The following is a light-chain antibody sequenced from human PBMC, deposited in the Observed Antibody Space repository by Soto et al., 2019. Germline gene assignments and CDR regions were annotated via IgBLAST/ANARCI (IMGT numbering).Light chain of an antibody. J-gene: IGKJ4*01. CDR2: DAS. CDR1: QSVSSY. CDR3: QQRSNWPRA. Sequence: EIVLTQSPATLSLSPGERATLSCRASQSVSSYLGWYQQKPGQAPRLLIYDASNRATGIPARFSGSGSGTEFTLTISSLEPEDFAVYYCQQRSNWPRAFGGGTKVEIK. V-gene: IGKV3-11*01.